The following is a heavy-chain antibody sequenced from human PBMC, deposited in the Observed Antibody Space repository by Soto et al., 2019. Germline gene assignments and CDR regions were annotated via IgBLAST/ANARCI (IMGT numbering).Heavy chain of an antibody. J-gene: IGHJ5*02. CDR3: ARHRLAHDYGDL. V-gene: IGHV4-39*01. Sequence: QLQLQESGPGLVKPSETLSLTCTVSGGSISDSPYYWAWVRQPPGKGLEWVASIHYSGSTSYNPSLNSRVTISVDTSKNHFSLKVSSVNAADTAVYYCARHRLAHDYGDLWGQGSLVTVSS. CDR2: IHYSGST. CDR1: GGSISDSPYY. D-gene: IGHD4-17*01.